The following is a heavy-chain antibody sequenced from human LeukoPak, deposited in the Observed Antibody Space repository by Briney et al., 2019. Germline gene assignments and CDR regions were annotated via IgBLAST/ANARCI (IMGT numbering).Heavy chain of an antibody. D-gene: IGHD2-2*01. J-gene: IGHJ4*02. CDR1: GFTFSSYW. V-gene: IGHV3-7*01. Sequence: PGGSLRLSCAASGFTFSSYWMSWVRQAPGEGLEWVAPIKRDGSVKKYVDSVQGRFTVSRDNTENSLYLQMNSLRAEDTAVYYCTRDLSSSTSCYSYWGQGTLVTVSS. CDR2: IKRDGSVK. CDR3: TRDLSSSTSCYSY.